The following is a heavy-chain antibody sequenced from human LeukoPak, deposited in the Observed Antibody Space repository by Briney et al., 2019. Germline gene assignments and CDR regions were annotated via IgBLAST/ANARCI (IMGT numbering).Heavy chain of an antibody. CDR1: GDSFTTYW. CDR2: IYPGDSET. J-gene: IGHJ4*02. V-gene: IGHV5-51*01. Sequence: GEALNISCQGTGDSFTTYWIGWVRQMPGKGLEWMGIIYPGDSETRYSPSFQGQVTISADKSITTAYLQWSSLKASDTAMYYCARQRGGNSEFDYWGQGTLVTVSS. CDR3: ARQRGGNSEFDY. D-gene: IGHD4-23*01.